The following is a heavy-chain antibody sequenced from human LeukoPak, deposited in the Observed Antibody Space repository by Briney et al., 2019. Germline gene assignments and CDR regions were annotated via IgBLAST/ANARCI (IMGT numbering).Heavy chain of an antibody. CDR3: ARGYEEYYYYYYMDV. J-gene: IGHJ6*03. D-gene: IGHD3-3*01. Sequence: ASVKVSCKASGYTFTSYGISWVRQAPGQGLEWMGWISAYNGNTNYAQKLQGRVTMTTDTSTSTAYMELRSLRSDDTAVYYCARGYEEYYYYYYMDVWGKGTTVTVSS. CDR1: GYTFTSYG. CDR2: ISAYNGNT. V-gene: IGHV1-18*01.